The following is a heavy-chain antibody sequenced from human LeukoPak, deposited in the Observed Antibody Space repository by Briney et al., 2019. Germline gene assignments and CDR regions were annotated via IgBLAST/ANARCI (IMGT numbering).Heavy chain of an antibody. Sequence: GGSPRLSCAASGFTFSSYAMSWVRQTPRTGLEWVSGIGDNGGNTYYADSVKGRFTISRDNSKNTLFLQMNSLRAEDTAVYYCARDSGSYQHYYYYYGMDVWGQGTTVTVSS. CDR2: IGDNGGNT. D-gene: IGHD1-26*01. CDR1: GFTFSSYA. CDR3: ARDSGSYQHYYYYYGMDV. V-gene: IGHV3-23*01. J-gene: IGHJ6*02.